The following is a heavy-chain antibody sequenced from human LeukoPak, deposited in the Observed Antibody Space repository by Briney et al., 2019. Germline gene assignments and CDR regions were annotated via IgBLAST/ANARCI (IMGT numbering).Heavy chain of an antibody. D-gene: IGHD5-24*01. V-gene: IGHV3-30*04. CDR3: ARAKTGGDGYNFDY. CDR1: GFTFSGYA. J-gene: IGHJ4*02. CDR2: ISYDGSNK. Sequence: PPGGSLRLSCAASGFTFSGYAMHWVRQAPGKGLEWVAVISYDGSNKYYADSVKGRFTISRDNSKNTLYLQMNSLRAEDTAVYYCARAKTGGDGYNFDYWGQGTLVTVSS.